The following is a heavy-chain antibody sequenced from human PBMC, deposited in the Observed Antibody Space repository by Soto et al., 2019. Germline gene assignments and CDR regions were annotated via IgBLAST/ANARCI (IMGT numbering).Heavy chain of an antibody. J-gene: IGHJ4*02. D-gene: IGHD3-22*01. CDR3: AGDGVGYYDCSYPFDY. CDR1: GGTFSSYA. Sequence: QVQLVQSGAEVKKPGSSVKVSCKASGGTFSSYAISWVRQAPGQGLEWMGGIIPIFGTANYAQKFQGRVTIPADEPTSTADMELSSLRSEDTAVYYCAGDGVGYYDCSYPFDYWGQGTLVTFSS. V-gene: IGHV1-69*12. CDR2: IIPIFGTA.